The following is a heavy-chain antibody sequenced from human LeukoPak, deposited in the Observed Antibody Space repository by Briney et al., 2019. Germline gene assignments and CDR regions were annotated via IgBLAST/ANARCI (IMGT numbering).Heavy chain of an antibody. D-gene: IGHD6-6*01. J-gene: IGHJ3*02. CDR3: ARWRRAARRAFDI. V-gene: IGHV1-69*13. Sequence: GASVKVSCKASGGTFSSYAISWVRQARGQGLEWMGGIIPIFGTANYAQKFQGRVTITADESTSTAYMELSSLRSEDTAVYYCARWRRAARRAFDIWGQGTMVTVSS. CDR2: IIPIFGTA. CDR1: GGTFSSYA.